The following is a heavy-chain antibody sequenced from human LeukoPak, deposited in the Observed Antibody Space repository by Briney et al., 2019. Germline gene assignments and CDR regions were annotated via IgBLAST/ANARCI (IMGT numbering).Heavy chain of an antibody. CDR1: GFTFSSSA. CDR3: ARALTTVTPWDY. V-gene: IGHV4-34*01. Sequence: PGGSLRLSCAASGFTFSSSAMSWVRQVPGKGLEWIGEINHSGSTNYNPSLKSRVTISVDTSKNQFSLKLSSVTAADTAVYYCARALTTVTPWDYWGQGTLVTVSS. J-gene: IGHJ4*02. CDR2: INHSGST. D-gene: IGHD4-17*01.